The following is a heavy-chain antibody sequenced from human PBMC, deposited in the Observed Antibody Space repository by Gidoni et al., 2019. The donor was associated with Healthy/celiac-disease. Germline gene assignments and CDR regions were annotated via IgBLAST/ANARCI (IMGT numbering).Heavy chain of an antibody. V-gene: IGHV3-30*04. CDR2: ISYDGSNK. Sequence: LSCAASGFTFSSYAMHWVRQAPGKGLEWVAVISYDGSNKYYADSVKGRFTIARDNSKNTLYLQMNSLRAEYTAVYYLGRGPPLYTSSGDDNWGQGTLVTVSS. J-gene: IGHJ4*02. CDR3: GRGPPLYTSSGDDN. D-gene: IGHD6-13*01. CDR1: GFTFSSYA.